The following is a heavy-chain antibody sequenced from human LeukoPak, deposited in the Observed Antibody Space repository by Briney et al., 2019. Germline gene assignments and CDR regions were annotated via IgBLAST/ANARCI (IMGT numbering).Heavy chain of an antibody. D-gene: IGHD5-12*01. CDR2: IYYSGST. CDR1: GGSISSYY. V-gene: IGHV4-59*01. J-gene: IGHJ4*02. Sequence: SETLSLTCTVSGGSISSYYWSWIRQPPGKGLEWIGYIYYSGSTNYNPSLKSRVTISVDTSKNQFSLKLSSVTAADTAAYYCARGHGYSGYDPLDYWGQGTLVTVSS. CDR3: ARGHGYSGYDPLDY.